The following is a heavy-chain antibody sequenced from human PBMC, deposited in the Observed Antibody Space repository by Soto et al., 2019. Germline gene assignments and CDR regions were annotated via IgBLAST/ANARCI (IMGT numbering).Heavy chain of an antibody. J-gene: IGHJ5*02. CDR2: INHIGGT. D-gene: IGHD1-26*01. Sequence: PSETLSLTCAVYGGSFSGYYWSWIRQPPGKGLEWIGEINHIGGTNYDPSLSSRVTISVDTSKNQFSLKLSSVTAADTAVYYCARGSWDLRFDPWGQGTLVTVSS. CDR3: ARGSWDLRFDP. CDR1: GGSFSGYY. V-gene: IGHV4-34*01.